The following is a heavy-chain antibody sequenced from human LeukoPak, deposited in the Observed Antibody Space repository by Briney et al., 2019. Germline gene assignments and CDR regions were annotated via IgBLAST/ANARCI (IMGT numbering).Heavy chain of an antibody. V-gene: IGHV3-11*06. CDR3: ARVWFGSLDY. CDR1: GFTFSDYY. D-gene: IGHD3-10*01. Sequence: GGSLRLSCAASGFTFSDYYMSWIRQAPGKGLEWVSYFSSSSSYTNYADSVKGRFTFSRDKAKTSLYLQMESLRAEDTAVYYCARVWFGSLDYWGQGTLVTVPS. CDR2: FSSSSSYT. J-gene: IGHJ4*02.